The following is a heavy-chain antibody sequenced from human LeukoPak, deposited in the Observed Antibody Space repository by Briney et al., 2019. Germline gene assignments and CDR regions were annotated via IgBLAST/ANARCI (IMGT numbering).Heavy chain of an antibody. Sequence: GGSLRLSCAASGFTFSSYGMHWVRQAPGKGLEWVAFIRYDGSNKYYADSVKGRFTISRDNSKNTLYLQMNSLRAEDTAVYYCARDLTYCSGGSCGDWGQGTLVAVSS. D-gene: IGHD2-15*01. CDR1: GFTFSSYG. CDR3: ARDLTYCSGGSCGD. J-gene: IGHJ4*02. CDR2: IRYDGSNK. V-gene: IGHV3-30*02.